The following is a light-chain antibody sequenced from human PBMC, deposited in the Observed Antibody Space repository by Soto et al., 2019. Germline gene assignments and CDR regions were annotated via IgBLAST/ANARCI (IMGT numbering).Light chain of an antibody. CDR2: TDN. J-gene: IGLJ1*01. Sequence: QSVLTQPPSASGTPGQRVTSSCSGSSSNIGSNAVNWYQQFPGTAPKLLIYTDNQRPSGVPDRFSGSKSGTSASLAISGLQSEDEADYFCAAWDGSLNAYVFGTGTKLTVL. V-gene: IGLV1-44*01. CDR1: SSNIGSNA. CDR3: AAWDGSLNAYV.